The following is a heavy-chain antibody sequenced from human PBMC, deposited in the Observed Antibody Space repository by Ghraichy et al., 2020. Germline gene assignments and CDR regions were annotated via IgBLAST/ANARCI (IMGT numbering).Heavy chain of an antibody. CDR2: MSSNGRTI. CDR1: GFTFNDYY. CDR3: ARESGEQQLVHFDF. J-gene: IGHJ4*02. D-gene: IGHD6-13*01. V-gene: IGHV3-11*01. Sequence: GGSLRLSCAVSGFTFNDYYMSWIRQAPGRGLEWISYMSSNGRTIFYADSVKGRFTISRDNAKNSLYLQMNSLTAEDTAVYYCARESGEQQLVHFDFWGQGILVTVSS.